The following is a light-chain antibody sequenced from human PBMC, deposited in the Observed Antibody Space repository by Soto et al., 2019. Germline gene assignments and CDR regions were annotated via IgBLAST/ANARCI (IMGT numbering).Light chain of an antibody. V-gene: IGLV1-44*01. CDR3: AAWDDGLTGSWV. CDR2: SDN. J-gene: IGLJ3*02. Sequence: QSVLTQPPSASGTPGQRVTVSCSGSSSNIGSNTVNWYQQLPGTAPKLLIYSDNQRPSGVPDRFAGSKSGTSASLAISGLQSEDEAVYYCAAWDDGLTGSWVFGGGTQLTVL. CDR1: SSNIGSNT.